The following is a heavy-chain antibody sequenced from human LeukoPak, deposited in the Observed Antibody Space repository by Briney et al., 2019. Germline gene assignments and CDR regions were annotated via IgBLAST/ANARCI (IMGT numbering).Heavy chain of an antibody. J-gene: IGHJ5*02. Sequence: GASVKVSCKASGGTFSSYAISWVRQAPGQGLEWMGGIIPIFGTANYAQKFQGRVTITTNESTSTAYMELSSLRSDDTAVYYCARWGGSSSYNWFDPWGQGTLVTVSS. CDR1: GGTFSSYA. D-gene: IGHD2-15*01. CDR2: IIPIFGTA. V-gene: IGHV1-69*05. CDR3: ARWGGSSSYNWFDP.